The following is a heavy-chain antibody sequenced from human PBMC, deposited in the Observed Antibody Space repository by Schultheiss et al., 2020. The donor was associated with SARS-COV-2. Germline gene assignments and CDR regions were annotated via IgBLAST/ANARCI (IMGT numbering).Heavy chain of an antibody. V-gene: IGHV5-51*01. CDR2: IYPGDSDT. Sequence: GGSLRLSCKGSGYSFTSYWIGWVRQMPGKGLEWMGIIYPGDSDTRYSPSFQGQVTISADKSISTAYLQWSSLKASDTATYYCARVGFGSGYYFGGFDYWGQGTLVTVSS. CDR1: GYSFTSYW. CDR3: ARVGFGSGYYFGGFDY. J-gene: IGHJ4*02. D-gene: IGHD3-22*01.